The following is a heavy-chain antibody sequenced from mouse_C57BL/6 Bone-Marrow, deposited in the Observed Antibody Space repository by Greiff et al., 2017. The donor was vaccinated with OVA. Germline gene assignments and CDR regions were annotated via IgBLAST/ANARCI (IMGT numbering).Heavy chain of an antibody. V-gene: IGHV2-9-1*01. CDR1: GFSLTSYA. Sequence: VKVVESGPGLVAPSQSLSITCTVSGFSLTSYAISWVRQPPGKGLEWLGVIWTGGGTNYNSALKSRLSISKDNSKSQVFLKMNSLQTDDTARYYCASLYYYGSSPRAMDYWGQGTSVTVSS. CDR2: IWTGGGT. J-gene: IGHJ4*01. D-gene: IGHD1-1*01. CDR3: ASLYYYGSSPRAMDY.